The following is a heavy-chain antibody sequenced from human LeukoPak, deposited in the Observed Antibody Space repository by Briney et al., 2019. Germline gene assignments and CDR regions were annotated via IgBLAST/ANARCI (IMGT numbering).Heavy chain of an antibody. CDR2: IYSNGRT. CDR1: GGSISSSTFY. Sequence: SETLSLTRTVSGGSISSSTFYWGWIRQARGRGREWIVSIYSNGRTYYNPSLKSRVTISVDTSKNQFSLRLSSVTAADTAVYYCARKSILTSGRKPYDVWDQGALVTVSS. CDR3: ARKSILTSGRKPYDV. D-gene: IGHD2-15*01. V-gene: IGHV4-39*01. J-gene: IGHJ4*02.